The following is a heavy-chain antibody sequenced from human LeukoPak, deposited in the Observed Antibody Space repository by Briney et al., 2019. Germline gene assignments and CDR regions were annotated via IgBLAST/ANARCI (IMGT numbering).Heavy chain of an antibody. J-gene: IGHJ4*02. Sequence: PGGSLRLSCAASGFTFSSYAMTWVRQAPGKGLEWVSSINAGGGNTYYADSVKGRFTISRDNSKNTLYLQMNSLRAEDTALYYCAKYFGVWYEDYWGQGTLVTVSS. V-gene: IGHV3-23*01. CDR2: INAGGGNT. CDR3: AKYFGVWYEDY. D-gene: IGHD3-9*01. CDR1: GFTFSSYA.